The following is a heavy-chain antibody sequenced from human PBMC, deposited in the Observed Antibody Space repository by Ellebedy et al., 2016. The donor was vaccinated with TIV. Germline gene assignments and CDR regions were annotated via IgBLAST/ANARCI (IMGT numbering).Heavy chain of an antibody. CDR3: ARDLIAARPGWFDP. D-gene: IGHD6-6*01. CDR2: INPSGGST. Sequence: ASVKVSXXASGYTFTSYYMHWVRQAPGQGLEWMGIINPSGGSTSYAQKVQGRVTMTTDTSTSTAYMELRSLRSDDTAVYYCARDLIAARPGWFDPWGQGTLVTVSS. J-gene: IGHJ5*02. CDR1: GYTFTSYY. V-gene: IGHV1-46*01.